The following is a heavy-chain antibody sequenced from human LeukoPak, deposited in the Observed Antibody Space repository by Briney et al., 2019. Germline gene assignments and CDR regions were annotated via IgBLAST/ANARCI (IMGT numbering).Heavy chain of an antibody. CDR1: GGSISSYY. CDR3: ARLHYDSSGYYPDY. CDR2: IYYSGST. V-gene: IGHV4-59*01. J-gene: IGHJ4*02. Sequence: SETLSLTCTVSGGSISSYYWSWIRQPPGKGLEWIGYIYYSGSTNYNPSLKSRVTISVDTSKNQFPLKLSSVTAADTAVYYCARLHYDSSGYYPDYWGQGTLVTVSS. D-gene: IGHD3-22*01.